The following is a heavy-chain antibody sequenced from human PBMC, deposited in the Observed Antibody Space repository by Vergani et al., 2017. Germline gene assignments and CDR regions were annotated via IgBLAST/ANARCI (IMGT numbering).Heavy chain of an antibody. CDR2: INHSGST. V-gene: IGHV4-34*01. D-gene: IGHD6-19*01. J-gene: IGHJ4*02. CDR3: ARGLAVAGIYYFDY. Sequence: QVQLQQWGAGLLKPSETLSLTCAVYGGSFSSYYWSWIRQPPGKGLEWIGEINHSGSTNYNPSLKSRVTISVDTSKNQFSLKLSSVTAADTAEYYCARGLAVAGIYYFDYWGQGTLVTVSS. CDR1: GGSFSSYY.